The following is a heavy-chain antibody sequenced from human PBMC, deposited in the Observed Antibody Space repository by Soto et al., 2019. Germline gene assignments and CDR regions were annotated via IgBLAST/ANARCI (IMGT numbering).Heavy chain of an antibody. CDR2: IKNKTDGGTT. CDR3: TTGTWIQLWLPDY. Sequence: EVQLVESGGGLVKPGGSLRLSCVASRFTFSKAWMSWVRQAPGKGLEWVGHIKNKTDGGTTDYAAPVKGRFTISRDDSKNTLYLQMNSLKTEDTAVYYCTTGTWIQLWLPDYWGQGTLVTVSS. V-gene: IGHV3-15*01. J-gene: IGHJ4*02. D-gene: IGHD5-18*01. CDR1: RFTFSKAW.